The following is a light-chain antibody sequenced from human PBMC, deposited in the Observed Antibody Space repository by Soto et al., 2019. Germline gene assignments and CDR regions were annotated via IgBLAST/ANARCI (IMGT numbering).Light chain of an antibody. J-gene: IGKJ1*01. Sequence: TQSPGSLSFSPGERAPLSCRASQSVSSSYLNWYQQKPGKAPRLLIYAASSWQSGVPSRFSGSGSGTDFTLTISSLQPEDFAIYYCQQSDSTPSTFGQGTKVDI. CDR2: AAS. V-gene: IGKV1-39*01. CDR1: QSVSSSY. CDR3: QQSDSTPST.